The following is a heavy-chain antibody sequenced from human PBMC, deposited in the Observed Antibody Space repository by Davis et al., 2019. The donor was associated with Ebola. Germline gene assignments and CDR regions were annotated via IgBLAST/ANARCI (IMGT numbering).Heavy chain of an antibody. V-gene: IGHV1-46*01. CDR1: GYTFTSYY. CDR2: INPSGGST. CDR3: AIDFWSGYGSQGGLYYFDY. Sequence: ASVKVSCKASGYTFTSYYMHWVRQAPGQGLEWMGIINPSGGSTSYAQKFQGRVTMTRDTSTSTVYMELSSLRSEDTAVYYCAIDFWSGYGSQGGLYYFDYWGQGTLVTVSS. J-gene: IGHJ4*02. D-gene: IGHD3-3*01.